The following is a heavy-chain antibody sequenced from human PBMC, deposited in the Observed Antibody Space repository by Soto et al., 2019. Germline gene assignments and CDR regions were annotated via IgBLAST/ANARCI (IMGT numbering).Heavy chain of an antibody. CDR2: IVVGSGNA. V-gene: IGHV1-58*02. CDR1: GFTFTSSA. Sequence: QVQLVQSGPEARKPGDSVNISCKTSGFTFTSSAIQWVRQTRGQGLEWIGWIVVGSGNAKYAQKFQERVTITRDKSSNTAYLEVSSLRHGDSAVYYCTVDTYGPDYWGQGTLVTVSS. D-gene: IGHD2-21*01. CDR3: TVDTYGPDY. J-gene: IGHJ4*02.